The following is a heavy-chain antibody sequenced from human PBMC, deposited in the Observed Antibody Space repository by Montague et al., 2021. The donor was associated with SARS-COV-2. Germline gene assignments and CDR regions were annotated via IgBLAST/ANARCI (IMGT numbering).Heavy chain of an antibody. CDR1: GGSISSSSYY. D-gene: IGHD6-13*01. J-gene: IGHJ6*02. CDR3: ARVGRQQLVRLPGMDV. Sequence: SETLSLTCTVSGGSISSSSYYWGWIRQPPGKGLEWIGSIYYSGXTXYXXXXEXRVTISVDTSKNQFSLKLSSVTAADTAVYYCARVGRQQLVRLPGMDVWGQGTTVTVSS. V-gene: IGHV4-39*07. CDR2: IYYSGXT.